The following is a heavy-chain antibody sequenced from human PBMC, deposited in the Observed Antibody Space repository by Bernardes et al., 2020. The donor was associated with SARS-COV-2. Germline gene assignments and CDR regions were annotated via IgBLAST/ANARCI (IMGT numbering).Heavy chain of an antibody. Sequence: SETLSLTRAVYGGSFSGYYWSWIRQPPGKGLQWIGEINHSGSTNYNPSLKSRVTISVDTSKNQFSLKLSSVIAADTAVFYCARGRTRIVGATTVFDYWGQGTLVTVSS. D-gene: IGHD1-26*01. J-gene: IGHJ4*02. CDR2: INHSGST. V-gene: IGHV4-34*01. CDR1: GGSFSGYY. CDR3: ARGRTRIVGATTVFDY.